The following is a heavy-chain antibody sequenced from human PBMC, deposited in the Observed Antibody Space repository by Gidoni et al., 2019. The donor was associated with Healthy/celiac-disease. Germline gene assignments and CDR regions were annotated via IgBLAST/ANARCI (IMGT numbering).Heavy chain of an antibody. CDR2: IYHSGST. V-gene: IGHV4-38-2*02. CDR3: ARDREDAFDI. Sequence: QVQLQESLPGLVKPSETLSLTCAVSGYSISSGYYWGWIRQPPGKGLEWIGSIYHSGSTYYNPSLKSRVTISVDTSKNQFSLKLSSVTAADTAVYYCARDREDAFDIWGQGTMVTVSS. CDR1: GYSISSGYY. J-gene: IGHJ3*02. D-gene: IGHD1-26*01.